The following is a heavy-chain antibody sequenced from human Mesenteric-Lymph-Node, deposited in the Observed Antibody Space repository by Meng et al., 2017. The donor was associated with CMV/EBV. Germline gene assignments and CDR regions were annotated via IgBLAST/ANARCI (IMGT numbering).Heavy chain of an antibody. Sequence: GYYKHWVRQATRQGLQWMEWMNPRNGFTNFAQQFQGRVTMTRDTSITTAYMELNRLKSDDTAVYYCARFSSFTTSLLVAGSLYFDYWGQGTLVTVSS. CDR2: MNPRNGFT. CDR3: ARFSSFTTSLLVAGSLYFDY. J-gene: IGHJ4*02. V-gene: IGHV1-2*02. CDR1: GYY. D-gene: IGHD2-15*01.